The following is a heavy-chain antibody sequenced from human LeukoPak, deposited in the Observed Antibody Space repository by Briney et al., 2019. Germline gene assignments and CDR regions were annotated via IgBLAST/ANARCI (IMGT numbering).Heavy chain of an antibody. V-gene: IGHV3-33*01. D-gene: IGHD4-17*01. Sequence: GRSLRLSCAASGVTFSTYGFHWVRQAPGKGLEWVAVMWYDGRTKYYADSVKGRSTISRDNPNNMVYLQMNRLEDDDPVVYYCARKGYGDSSGMDVWGQGTTVTVSS. J-gene: IGHJ6*02. CDR3: ARKGYGDSSGMDV. CDR1: GVTFSTYG. CDR2: MWYDGRTK.